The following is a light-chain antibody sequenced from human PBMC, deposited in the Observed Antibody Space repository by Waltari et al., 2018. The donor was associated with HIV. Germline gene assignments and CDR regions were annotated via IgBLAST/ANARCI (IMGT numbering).Light chain of an antibody. V-gene: IGLV3-21*02. J-gene: IGLJ3*02. CDR3: QVWDSTSDHLWV. CDR1: NIGTKN. CDR2: DDS. Sequence: SYVLTQSHSVSVAPGQTARITCWGNNIGTKNWQWYRQKPGQAPVLVVYDDSDRPSGIPERFSGSNSGNAATLTISKVEVGDEADYFCQVWDSTSDHLWVFGGGSRLTVL.